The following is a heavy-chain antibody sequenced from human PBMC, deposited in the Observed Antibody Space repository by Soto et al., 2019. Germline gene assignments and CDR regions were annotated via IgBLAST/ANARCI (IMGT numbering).Heavy chain of an antibody. CDR3: ARLNSFASNYYPNWFDP. CDR2: IIPSFGRS. Sequence: QELLVQSGAEVKKPGSSVIVSCKASGDTLRSYAISWVRQAPGQGLEWMGGIIPSFGRSDYAQRFQGRVSINADESSNTVYMELSSLISEDTAVYYCARLNSFASNYYPNWFDPWGQGTLVIVSS. CDR1: GDTLRSYA. V-gene: IGHV1-69*01. D-gene: IGHD3-22*01. J-gene: IGHJ5*02.